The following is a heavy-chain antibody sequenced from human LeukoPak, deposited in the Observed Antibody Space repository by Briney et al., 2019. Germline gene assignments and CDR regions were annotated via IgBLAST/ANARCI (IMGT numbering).Heavy chain of an antibody. CDR3: ATDEGYCSSTSCVGAFDI. Sequence: GESLKISCKGSGYSFTSYWISWVRQMPGKGLEWMGRIDPSDSYTNYSPSFQGHVTISAGKSISTAYLQWSSLKASDTAMYYCATDEGYCSSTSCVGAFDIWGQGTMVTVSS. CDR1: GYSFTSYW. D-gene: IGHD2-2*01. J-gene: IGHJ3*02. V-gene: IGHV5-10-1*01. CDR2: IDPSDSYT.